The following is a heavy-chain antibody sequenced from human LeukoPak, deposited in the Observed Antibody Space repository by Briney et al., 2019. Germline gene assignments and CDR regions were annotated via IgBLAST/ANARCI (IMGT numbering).Heavy chain of an antibody. Sequence: PGGSLRLSCAASGFTFSSYWMHWVRQAPGKGLEWVSAISGGGGSPYYADSVKGRFTIFRDNSKNTLYLQMNSLRAGDTAVYYCANPGRYSSGWVFPPCFDYWGQGTLVTVSS. J-gene: IGHJ4*02. CDR3: ANPGRYSSGWVFPPCFDY. V-gene: IGHV3-23*01. D-gene: IGHD6-19*01. CDR1: GFTFSSYW. CDR2: ISGGGGSP.